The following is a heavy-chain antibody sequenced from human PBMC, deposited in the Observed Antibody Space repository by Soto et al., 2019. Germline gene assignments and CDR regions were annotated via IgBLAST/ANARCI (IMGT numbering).Heavy chain of an antibody. V-gene: IGHV5-51*01. Sequence: PGESLKISCKGSGYSCTSYWIGWVRQMHGKGLEWMGIIYPGDSDTRYSPSFQGQVTISADKSISTAYLQWSSLKASDTAMYYCARRRYCSSTSCYSGAFDIWGQGTMVTVSS. CDR1: GYSCTSYW. D-gene: IGHD2-2*01. J-gene: IGHJ3*02. CDR3: ARRRYCSSTSCYSGAFDI. CDR2: IYPGDSDT.